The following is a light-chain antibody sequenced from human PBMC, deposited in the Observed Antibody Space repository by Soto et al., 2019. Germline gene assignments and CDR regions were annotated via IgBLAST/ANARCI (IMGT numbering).Light chain of an antibody. CDR3: SSYTSTSTLWV. J-gene: IGLJ2*01. Sequence: QSVLTQPASVSGSPGQSITISCTGTSSDVGGYNYVSWYQQHPGKAPKLMIYEVSNRPSGVSNRFSGSKSGNTASLTISVLQAEDEADYSCSSYTSTSTLWVFGGGTKLTVL. CDR2: EVS. CDR1: SSDVGGYNY. V-gene: IGLV2-14*01.